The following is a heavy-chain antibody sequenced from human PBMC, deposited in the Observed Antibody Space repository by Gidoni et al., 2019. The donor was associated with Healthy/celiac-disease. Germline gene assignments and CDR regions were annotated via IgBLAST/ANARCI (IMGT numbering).Heavy chain of an antibody. V-gene: IGHV3-43*01. CDR2: ISWDGGST. Sequence: EVQLVESGGVVVQPGGSRRLSCAASGFTCDDYTMHWVRQAPGKGLEWVSLISWDGGSTYYADSVKGRFTISRDNSKNSLYLQMNSLRTEDTALYYCAKGGVAAAGCFDYWGQGTLVTVSS. J-gene: IGHJ4*02. CDR1: GFTCDDYT. CDR3: AKGGVAAAGCFDY. D-gene: IGHD6-13*01.